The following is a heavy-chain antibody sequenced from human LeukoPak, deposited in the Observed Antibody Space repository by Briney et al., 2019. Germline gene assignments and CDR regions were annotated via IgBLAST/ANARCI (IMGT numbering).Heavy chain of an antibody. V-gene: IGHV3-33*03. CDR2: RWRDATNE. J-gene: IGHJ1*01. CDR3: AKHAQRGFDYRNSLQH. D-gene: IGHD4-11*01. Sequence: PGTSLRLACEASGFTFSHFASEWARQAADRGLGWVAVRWRDATNEYDADCLKGRGTISRDKFKRTVSLEMRILRAEDTSVYYCAKHAQRGFDYRNSLQHWRQGPLVLVSS. CDR1: GFTFSHFA.